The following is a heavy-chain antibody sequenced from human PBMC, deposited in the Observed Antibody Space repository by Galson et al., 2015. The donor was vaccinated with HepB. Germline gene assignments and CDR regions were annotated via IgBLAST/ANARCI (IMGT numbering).Heavy chain of an antibody. J-gene: IGHJ5*02. V-gene: IGHV2-5*02. CDR3: AYRIPGYSYWDGGWFDP. D-gene: IGHD3-10*01. Sequence: PALVKPTQALTLTCTFSGFSIGTSGVGVGWIRQPPGKALEWLALIYWDDDKRYNPSLKSRLTINKDTSNNLVVLTMANMDPVDTATYYCAYRIPGYSYWDGGWFDPWGQGILVTVSS. CDR1: GFSIGTSGVG. CDR2: IYWDDDK.